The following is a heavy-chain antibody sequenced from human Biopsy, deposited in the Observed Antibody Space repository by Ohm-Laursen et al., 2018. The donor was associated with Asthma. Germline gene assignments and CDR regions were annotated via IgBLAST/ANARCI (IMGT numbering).Heavy chain of an antibody. CDR2: LIPVLGTP. V-gene: IGHV1-69*01. Sequence: SSVKVSCKASGDSLSNYAISWVRQAPGQGLEWMGGLIPVLGTPDHAQMFEGRVTITADESMSTAYMELSSLSSEDTAVYYCARGYSGSDRIVYYYSGLEVWGQGTTVTVSS. CDR3: ARGYSGSDRIVYYYSGLEV. D-gene: IGHD5-12*01. J-gene: IGHJ6*02. CDR1: GDSLSNYA.